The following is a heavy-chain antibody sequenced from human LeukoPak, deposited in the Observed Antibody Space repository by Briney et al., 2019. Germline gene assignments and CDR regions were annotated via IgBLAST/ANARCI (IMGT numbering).Heavy chain of an antibody. J-gene: IGHJ5*01. CDR3: AKNRIPTAITPDS. V-gene: IGHV3-30*18. D-gene: IGHD2-2*02. CDR2: IPFDGSNQ. CDR1: GFTFSSYG. Sequence: GGSLRLSCAASGFTFSSYGMHWVRQAPGKGLEWVAVIPFDGSNQYYTDSVKGRFTTSRDNSKNTLYLQMNSLRPEDTAVYYCAKNRIPTAITPDSWGRGTLVTVSS.